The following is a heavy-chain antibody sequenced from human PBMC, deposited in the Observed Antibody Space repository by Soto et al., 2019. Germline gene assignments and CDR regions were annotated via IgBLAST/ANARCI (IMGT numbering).Heavy chain of an antibody. V-gene: IGHV4-39*07. J-gene: IGHJ5*02. CDR2: IYHSGST. CDR3: AREGYSWHHNNWFDP. Sequence: SETLSLTCTVSGGSINSGDYSWTWIRQPPGKGLEWIGEIYHSGSTNYNPSLKSRVTISVDKSKNQFSLKLSSVTAADTAVYYCAREGYSWHHNNWFDPWGQGTLVTVSS. CDR1: GGSINSGDYS. D-gene: IGHD6-13*01.